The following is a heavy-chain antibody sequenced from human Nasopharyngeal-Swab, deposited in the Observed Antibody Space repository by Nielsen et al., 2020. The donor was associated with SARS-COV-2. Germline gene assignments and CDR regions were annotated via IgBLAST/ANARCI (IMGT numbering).Heavy chain of an antibody. CDR3: AKDDYDSSGYLEYYFDY. J-gene: IGHJ4*02. CDR2: ISYDGSNK. CDR1: GFTFSSYG. Sequence: GGSLRLSCAASGFTFSSYGMHWVRQAPGKGLEWVAVISYDGSNKYYADSVKGRFTISRDNSKHTLYRQMNSLRAEDHAVYYCAKDDYDSSGYLEYYFDYWGQGTLVTVSS. D-gene: IGHD3-22*01. V-gene: IGHV3-30*18.